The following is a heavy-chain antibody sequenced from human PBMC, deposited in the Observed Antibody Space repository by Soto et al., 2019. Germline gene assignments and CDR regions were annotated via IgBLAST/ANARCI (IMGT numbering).Heavy chain of an antibody. V-gene: IGHV3-73*02. CDR1: GFTFSGSA. CDR3: TRHVPIAGGYLGY. Sequence: EVQLVESGGGLVQPGGSLKLSCAASGFTFSGSAMHWVRQASGKGLEWVGRIRSKVNSYATAYAASVKGRFTISRDDSKNTAYLKMNSLKTEDTAVYYCTRHVPIAGGYLGYWGQGTRVTVSS. CDR2: IRSKVNSYAT. J-gene: IGHJ4*02. D-gene: IGHD3-10*01.